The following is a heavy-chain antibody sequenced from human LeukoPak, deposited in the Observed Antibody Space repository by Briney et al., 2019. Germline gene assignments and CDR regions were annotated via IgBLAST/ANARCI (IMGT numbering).Heavy chain of an antibody. CDR1: GGTFSSYA. Sequence: GASVKVSCKASGGTFSSYAISWVRQAPGQGLEWMGRIIPILGIANYAQKFQGRVTITADKSTSTAYMELSSLRSEDTAVYYCARDGTWRGALDYYGMDVWGQGTTVTVSS. D-gene: IGHD6-13*01. CDR3: ARDGTWRGALDYYGMDV. CDR2: IIPILGIA. J-gene: IGHJ6*02. V-gene: IGHV1-69*04.